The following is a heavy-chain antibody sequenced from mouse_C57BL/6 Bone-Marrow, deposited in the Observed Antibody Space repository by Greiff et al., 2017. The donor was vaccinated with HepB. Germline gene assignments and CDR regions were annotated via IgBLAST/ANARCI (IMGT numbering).Heavy chain of an antibody. J-gene: IGHJ4*01. D-gene: IGHD1-1*01. CDR1: GYTFTSYW. V-gene: IGHV1-7*01. Sequence: VQLQQSGAELAKPGASVKLSCTASGYTFTSYWMHWVKQRPGQGLEWIGDINPSSGYTKYKQKFKDKATLTADKSNSTAYMQLSSLTYEDSAVYYCARRTLYYGEAMDYWGQGTSVTVSS. CDR2: INPSSGYT. CDR3: ARRTLYYGEAMDY.